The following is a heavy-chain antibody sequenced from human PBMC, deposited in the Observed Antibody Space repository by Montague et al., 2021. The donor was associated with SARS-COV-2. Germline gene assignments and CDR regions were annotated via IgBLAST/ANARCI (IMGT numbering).Heavy chain of an antibody. D-gene: IGHD2-15*01. CDR3: ASGNCSGSRCYAVGSALDS. CDR1: GFTFTDYY. J-gene: IGHJ3*02. CDR2: ISSTSTYT. V-gene: IGHV3-11*03. Sequence: SLRLSCAASGFTFTDYYMSWVRQAPGKGLEWLSYISSTSTYTNYADSVKGRFTISRDNAKSSLYLQMNSLRAEDTAVYYCASGNCSGSRCYAVGSALDSWGQGTMVTVSS.